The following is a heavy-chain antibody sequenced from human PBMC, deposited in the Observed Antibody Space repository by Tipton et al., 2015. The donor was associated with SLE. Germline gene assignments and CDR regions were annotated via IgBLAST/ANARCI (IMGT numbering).Heavy chain of an antibody. V-gene: IGHV4-59*03. J-gene: IGHJ6*02. CDR3: AKGRYFDSTGFNRGHWFFGMDV. CDR1: GDSLSPYY. CDR2: VSYIGSS. D-gene: IGHD3-22*01. Sequence: TLSLTCSVSGDSLSPYYWSWIRHSPGKGLEWIAYVSYIGSSNSSPSLKSRVTVSVDTSTKQFSLSLHSVTAADTAVYFCAKGRYFDSTGFNRGHWFFGMDVWGQGTTVTVSS.